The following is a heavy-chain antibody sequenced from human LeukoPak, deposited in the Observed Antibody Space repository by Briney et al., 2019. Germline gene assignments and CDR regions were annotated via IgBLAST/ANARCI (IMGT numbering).Heavy chain of an antibody. J-gene: IGHJ5*02. Sequence: GGSLRLSCAASGFTSSSYWMHWVRQVPGKGLVWVSRISGDGTARNYADSVKGRFTISRDDAENTVDLQMNSLRGEDTAVYYCVRGRGSYGWFDPWGQGTLVTVSS. D-gene: IGHD3-10*01. V-gene: IGHV3-74*01. CDR2: ISGDGTAR. CDR1: GFTSSSYW. CDR3: VRGRGSYGWFDP.